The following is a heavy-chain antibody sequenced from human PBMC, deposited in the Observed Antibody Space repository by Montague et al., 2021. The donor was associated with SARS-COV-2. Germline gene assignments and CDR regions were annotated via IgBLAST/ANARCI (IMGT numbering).Heavy chain of an antibody. CDR3: ARRGAYLGPRFDS. D-gene: IGHD4-17*01. Sequence: SETLSLTCTVSGGSVSSRSYYWGWIRQPPGKGLEWIGSIYYSGSTHYNPSLKSRVTISVDTSKNQFSLKLGSVTAADTAVYYCARRGAYLGPRFDSWGQGTLVSVSS. J-gene: IGHJ5*01. V-gene: IGHV4-39*01. CDR1: GGSVSSRSYY. CDR2: IYYSGST.